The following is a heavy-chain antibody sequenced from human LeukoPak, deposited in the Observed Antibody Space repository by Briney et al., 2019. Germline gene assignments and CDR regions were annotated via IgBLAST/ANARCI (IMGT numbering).Heavy chain of an antibody. CDR2: ISSNGGST. Sequence: PGESLRLSCSASGFTFSSYAIHWVRQAPGKGLEYVSAISSNGGSTYYADSVKGRFTISRDNSKNTLYLQMSSLRAEDTAVYYCVKDRGGYSYGIFDYWGQGTLVTVSS. CDR1: GFTFSSYA. D-gene: IGHD5-18*01. CDR3: VKDRGGYSYGIFDY. J-gene: IGHJ4*02. V-gene: IGHV3-64D*09.